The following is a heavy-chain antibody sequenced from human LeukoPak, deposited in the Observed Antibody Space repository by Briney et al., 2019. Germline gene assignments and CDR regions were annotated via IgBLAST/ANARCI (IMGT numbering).Heavy chain of an antibody. CDR3: AREKQLLYRGSFDY. CDR2: IKQDGSEK. Sequence: PGGSLRLSCAASGFPLSSYWMSCAAQPPGRRLEGWANIKQDGSEKFYVDSVKGRFTISRDNAKNSLYLQMNSLRAEDTAVYYCAREKQLLYRGSFDYWGREPWSPSPQ. CDR1: GFPLSSYW. D-gene: IGHD2-2*02. J-gene: IGHJ4*02. V-gene: IGHV3-7*01.